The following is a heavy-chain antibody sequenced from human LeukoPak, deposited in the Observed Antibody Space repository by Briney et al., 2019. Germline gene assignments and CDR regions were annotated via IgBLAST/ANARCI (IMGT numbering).Heavy chain of an antibody. CDR1: GDSISGGNYY. V-gene: IGHV4-61*02. CDR2: IYPTGRT. J-gene: IGHJ6*02. Sequence: SETLSLTCTASGDSISGGNYYWNWIWQPAGKGLEWIGRIYPTGRTTYNPSLKSRVTISVDTSKNQFSLNLSSVTAADTAVYYCAAHTAMVRGYYYYGMDVWGQGTTVTVSS. D-gene: IGHD5-18*01. CDR3: AAHTAMVRGYYYYGMDV.